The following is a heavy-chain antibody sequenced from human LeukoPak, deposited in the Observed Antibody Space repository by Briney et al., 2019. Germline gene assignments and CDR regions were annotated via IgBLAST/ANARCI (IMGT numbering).Heavy chain of an antibody. CDR3: ARHRAHFLAHSPFDY. CDR1: GGSISSSSYY. CDR2: IYYSGST. Sequence: PSETLSLTCTVSGGSISSSSYYWGWLRQPPGKGLEWIGSIYYSGSTYYNPPHKRRVTICVDASKNQFSLKLSSVTAADTAVYYCARHRAHFLAHSPFDYWGQGTQGTVSS. D-gene: IGHD3-3*01. J-gene: IGHJ4*02. V-gene: IGHV4-39*01.